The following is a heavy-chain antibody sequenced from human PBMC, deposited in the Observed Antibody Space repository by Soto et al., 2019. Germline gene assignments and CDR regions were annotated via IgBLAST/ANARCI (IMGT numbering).Heavy chain of an antibody. J-gene: IGHJ5*02. V-gene: IGHV4-31*03. CDR2: IYHSGTT. CDR3: ARFRGTQRLGWFDP. Sequence: QVQLQESGPGLVKPSQTLSLTCTVSGGSISSGGYYWSWIRQHPGKGLEWIGYIYHSGTTYYNPSLKRRVTLSVYTTKIQFFLKLTSVSAADTAVYYCARFRGTQRLGWFDPGGQGTLVTVSS. CDR1: GGSISSGGYY. D-gene: IGHD6-25*01.